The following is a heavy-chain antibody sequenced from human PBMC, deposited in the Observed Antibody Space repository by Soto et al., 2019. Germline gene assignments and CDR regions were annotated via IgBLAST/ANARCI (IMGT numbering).Heavy chain of an antibody. J-gene: IGHJ4*02. CDR1: GFTFRWFG. CDR3: AKGEVRGIIPSYFDY. CDR2: ISNDGSNE. D-gene: IGHD3-10*01. V-gene: IGHV3-30*18. Sequence: GGSLRLSCAGSGFTFRWFGMNWVRQAPGKGLEWVARISNDGSNEYYVDSVKGRFTISRDNSKNTLYLQMDSLRAEDTAVYYCAKGEVRGIIPSYFDYWGLGTMVTVSA.